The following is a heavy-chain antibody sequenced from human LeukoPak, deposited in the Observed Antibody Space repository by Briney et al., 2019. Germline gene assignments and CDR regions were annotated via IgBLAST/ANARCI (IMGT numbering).Heavy chain of an antibody. V-gene: IGHV1-46*01. CDR1: GYTFTYYY. J-gene: IGHJ4*02. CDR3: ARVEPYGSGLAADY. Sequence: ASVKVSCKASGYTFTYYYIHWVRQAPGQGLEWMGIINPSDSSTNYAQKFQGRVTMTRDMSTSTAYMELRSLRSDDTAVYYCARVEPYGSGLAADYWGQGTLVTVSS. CDR2: INPSDSST. D-gene: IGHD3-10*01.